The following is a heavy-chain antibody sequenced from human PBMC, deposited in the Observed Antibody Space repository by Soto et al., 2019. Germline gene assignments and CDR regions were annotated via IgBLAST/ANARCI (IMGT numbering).Heavy chain of an antibody. Sequence: EVQLLESGGGLVQPGASLSLSCAAPGLTFTTFDLSWARQVPGKGLEWVSVVRGRDGSTSYADSLKGRFTISKDSSKNTLYLQMNSLRAEDTALYYCAKGAWLDYWGQGTLVTVSS. CDR2: VRGRDGST. CDR1: GLTFTTFD. D-gene: IGHD5-12*01. CDR3: AKGAWLDY. V-gene: IGHV3-23*01. J-gene: IGHJ4*02.